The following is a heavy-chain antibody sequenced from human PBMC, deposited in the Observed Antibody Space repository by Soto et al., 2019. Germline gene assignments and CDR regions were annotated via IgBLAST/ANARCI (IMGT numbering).Heavy chain of an antibody. CDR3: TTDLGGGFFYYYYYYMDV. CDR1: GFTFSNAW. D-gene: IGHD2-15*01. V-gene: IGHV3-15*01. J-gene: IGHJ6*03. CDR2: IKSKTDGGTT. Sequence: GGSLRLSCAASGFTFSNAWMSWVRQAPGKGLEWVGRIKSKTDGGTTDYAAPVKGRFTISRDDSKNTLYLQMNSLKTGDTAVYCCTTDLGGGFFYYYYYYMDVWGKGTTVTVSS.